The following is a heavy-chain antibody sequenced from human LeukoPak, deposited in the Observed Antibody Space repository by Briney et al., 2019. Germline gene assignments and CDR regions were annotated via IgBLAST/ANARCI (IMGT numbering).Heavy chain of an antibody. CDR1: GFTFDYYG. D-gene: IGHD4-17*01. CDR2: INWNGGST. CDR3: ARDRTVTTSLFDY. Sequence: PGGSLRLSCAASGFTFDYYGMSWVPQAPGKGLERVSGINWNGGSTGYADSVKGRFTISRDNAKNSLYLQMNSLRAEDTALYYCARDRTVTTSLFDYWGQGTLVTVSS. V-gene: IGHV3-20*04. J-gene: IGHJ4*02.